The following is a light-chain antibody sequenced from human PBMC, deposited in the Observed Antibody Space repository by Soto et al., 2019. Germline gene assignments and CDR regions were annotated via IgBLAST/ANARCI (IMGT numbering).Light chain of an antibody. CDR2: RAS. CDR3: QHYNFWPHS. Sequence: EILLTQSPGALAVSPVEVATLSCRASQSVRDNLAWYQQKPGQAPRLLIYRASIRATGVPARFSGSGSGTEFTLTISGLQSEDVSIYFCQHYNFWPHSFGQGTK. CDR1: QSVRDN. J-gene: IGKJ2*01. V-gene: IGKV3-15*01.